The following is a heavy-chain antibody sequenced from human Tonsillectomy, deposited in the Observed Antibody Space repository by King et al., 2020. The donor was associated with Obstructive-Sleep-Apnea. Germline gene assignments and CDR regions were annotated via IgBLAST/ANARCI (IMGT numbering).Heavy chain of an antibody. D-gene: IGHD2-8*01. Sequence: VQLVESGPGLVRPSQTLSLTCSVSGGSTKTYFWNWLRQPPGKGLEWIGYIYYTGNTDYNPSLKSRVRISVDTSRNQFSLRLTSVTAADSATYYCATNDDADPELPFNIWGQGTRVFVSS. V-gene: IGHV4-59*03. CDR2: IYYTGNT. CDR3: ATNDDADPELPFNI. J-gene: IGHJ3*02. CDR1: GGSTKTYF.